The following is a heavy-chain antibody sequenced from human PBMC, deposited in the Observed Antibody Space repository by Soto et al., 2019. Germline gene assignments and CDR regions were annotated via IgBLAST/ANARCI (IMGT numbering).Heavy chain of an antibody. Sequence: ASVKVSCKASGYTFTSYYMHWVRQAPGQGLEWMGIINPSGGSTSYAQKFQGRVTMTRDTSTSTVYMELSSLRSEDTAVYYCASSPPTGMGAFDIWGQGTLVTV. D-gene: IGHD3-9*01. CDR1: GYTFTSYY. J-gene: IGHJ3*02. CDR2: INPSGGST. CDR3: ASSPPTGMGAFDI. V-gene: IGHV1-46*03.